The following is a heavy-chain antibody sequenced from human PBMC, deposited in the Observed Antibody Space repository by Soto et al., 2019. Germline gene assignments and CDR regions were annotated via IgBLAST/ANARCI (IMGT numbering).Heavy chain of an antibody. CDR1: GGSISSGGYY. CDR2: IYYSGST. Sequence: PSETLSLTCTVSGGSISSGGYYWSWIRQHPGKGLEWIGYIYYSGSTYYNPSLKSRVTISVDTSKNQFSLKLSSVTAADTAVYYCASHCSSTSCYAQYYFDYWGQGTLVTVSS. J-gene: IGHJ4*02. V-gene: IGHV4-31*03. D-gene: IGHD2-2*01. CDR3: ASHCSSTSCYAQYYFDY.